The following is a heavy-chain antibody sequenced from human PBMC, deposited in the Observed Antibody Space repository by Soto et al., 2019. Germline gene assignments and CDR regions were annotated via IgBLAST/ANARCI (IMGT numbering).Heavy chain of an antibody. CDR2: VHDTGTT. CDR1: GGSVSSGGNY. CDR3: AGGLSSPSAAGV. Sequence: QLQLQESGPGLVKPSETLSLTCAVSGGSVSSGGNYWGWIRQSPGKGLEWIGSVHDTGTTHYNPSLTSRVTISVDTSRNHFSPNVNSVTAADTAVYYCAGGLSSPSAAGVWGQGTLVTVSS. J-gene: IGHJ4*02. V-gene: IGHV4-39*02. D-gene: IGHD6-6*01.